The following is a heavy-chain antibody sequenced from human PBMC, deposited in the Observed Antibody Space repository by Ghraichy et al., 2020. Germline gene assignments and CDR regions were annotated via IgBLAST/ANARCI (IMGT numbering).Heavy chain of an antibody. CDR3: ARDRAYKCFDY. J-gene: IGHJ4*01. CDR2: IYPDGREK. CDR1: GFNSEFNFTASW. V-gene: IGHV3-7*03. D-gene: IGHD5-24*01. Sequence: GGSLRLSCVASGFNSEFNFTASWMHWVRQAPGRGLQWVAGIYPDGREKYLPPSLRGRFTISRDNAKSSVYLQMNGLRAEDTAFYYCARDRAYKCFDYWGHGTLVTVSS.